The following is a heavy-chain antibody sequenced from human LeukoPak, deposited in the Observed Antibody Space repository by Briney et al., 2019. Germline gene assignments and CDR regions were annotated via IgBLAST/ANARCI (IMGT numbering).Heavy chain of an antibody. V-gene: IGHV3-21*01. D-gene: IGHD6-13*01. CDR2: ISGSTGYI. CDR3: VKGGQQLANDAFDI. J-gene: IGHJ3*02. CDR1: GFTFSHYN. Sequence: GGSLRLSCAASGFTFSHYNMNWVRQAPGKGLEWVSSISGSTGYIYHADSAKGRFTISRDNAKNSLFLQMNSLRAEDTAVYYCVKGGQQLANDAFDIWGQGTMVTVSS.